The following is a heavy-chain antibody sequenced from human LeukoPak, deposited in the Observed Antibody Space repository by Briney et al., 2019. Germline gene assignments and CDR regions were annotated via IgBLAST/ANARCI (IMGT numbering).Heavy chain of an antibody. Sequence: PSETLSLTCTVSGGSVNSGGYYWTWIRQHPGKGLEWLGYIYYSGRTYYNPSLKSRITISLDTSKNQFSLNLTSVSAADTAFYFCARSSDYGAYDWGQGTLITVSS. V-gene: IGHV4-31*03. J-gene: IGHJ4*02. CDR1: GGSVNSGGYY. D-gene: IGHD4-17*01. CDR3: ARSSDYGAYD. CDR2: IYYSGRT.